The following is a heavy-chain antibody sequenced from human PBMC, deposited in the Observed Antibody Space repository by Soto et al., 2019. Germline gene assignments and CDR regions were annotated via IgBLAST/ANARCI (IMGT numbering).Heavy chain of an antibody. CDR1: GGSFSGYY. CDR3: ARESGGSYGAFDY. Sequence: PSETLSLTCAVYGGSFSGYYWSRIRQPPGKGLEWIGEINHSGSTNYNPSLKSRVTMSVDTSKNQFSLKLSSVTAADTAVYYCARESGGSYGAFDYWGQGILVTV. D-gene: IGHD5-18*01. V-gene: IGHV4-34*01. CDR2: INHSGST. J-gene: IGHJ4*02.